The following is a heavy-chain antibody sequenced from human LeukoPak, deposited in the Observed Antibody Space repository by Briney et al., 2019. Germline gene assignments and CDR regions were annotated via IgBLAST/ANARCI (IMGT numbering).Heavy chain of an antibody. CDR1: GGTFSSYA. V-gene: IGHV1-69*01. D-gene: IGHD1-26*01. J-gene: IGHJ4*02. CDR2: IIPIFGTA. CDR3: AVGSGATHYFDY. Sequence: ASVKVSCKASGGTFSSYAISWVRQAPGQGLEWMGGIIPIFGTANYAQKFQGRVTITADESTSTAYMELSSLRSEDTAVYYCAVGSGATHYFDYWGQGTLVTVSS.